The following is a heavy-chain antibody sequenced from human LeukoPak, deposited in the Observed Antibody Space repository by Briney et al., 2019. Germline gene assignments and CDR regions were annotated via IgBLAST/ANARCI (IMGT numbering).Heavy chain of an antibody. Sequence: PGGSLRLSCAASEFTFSSYGMHWVRQAPGKGLEWVAFIRYDGSNKYYADSVKGRFTISRDNSKNTLYLQMNSLRAEDTAVYYCAKSGSGDYYYYMDVWGKGTTVTVSS. CDR2: IRYDGSNK. J-gene: IGHJ6*03. CDR1: EFTFSSYG. V-gene: IGHV3-30*02. D-gene: IGHD1-26*01. CDR3: AKSGSGDYYYYMDV.